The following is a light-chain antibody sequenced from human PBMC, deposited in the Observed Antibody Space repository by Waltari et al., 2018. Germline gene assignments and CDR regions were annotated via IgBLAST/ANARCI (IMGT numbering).Light chain of an antibody. CDR3: QSRDTTGNHWV. J-gene: IGLJ2*01. Sequence: SSELTQDPAVSVALGQTVKITCQGDSLKIYYASWYLQRPGQAPLLVIYGQNNRPSRAPDRFSGSSSGNTASFTITGARAEDEADYYCQSRDTTGNHWVFGGGTRLTVL. CDR2: GQN. V-gene: IGLV3-19*01. CDR1: SLKIYY.